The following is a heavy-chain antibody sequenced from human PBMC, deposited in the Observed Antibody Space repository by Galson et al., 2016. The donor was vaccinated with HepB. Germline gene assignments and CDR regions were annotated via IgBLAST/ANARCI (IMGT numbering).Heavy chain of an antibody. J-gene: IGHJ4*02. CDR2: IYYSGTT. V-gene: IGHV4-31*03. CDR3: ARDLTGYYDLDY. D-gene: IGHD3-9*01. Sequence: TLSLTCTVSGGSISSGGYYWSWIRQHPGKGLEWIGYIYYSGTTYYNPSLKSRVTISVDTSKNQFSLKLNSVTAADTAVYYCARDLTGYYDLDYWGQGTLVTVSS. CDR1: GGSISSGGYY.